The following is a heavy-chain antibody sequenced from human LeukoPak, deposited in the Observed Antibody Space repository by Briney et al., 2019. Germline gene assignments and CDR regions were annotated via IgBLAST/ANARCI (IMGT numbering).Heavy chain of an antibody. Sequence: PSETLSLTCTVSGGSISSYYWSWIRQPPGKGLEWIGYIYYSGSTNYNPSLKSRVTISVDTSKNQFSLKLSSMTAADTAVYYCARRRDGYNYDFDYWGQGTLVTVSS. CDR1: GGSISSYY. D-gene: IGHD5-24*01. V-gene: IGHV4-59*01. J-gene: IGHJ4*02. CDR2: IYYSGST. CDR3: ARRRDGYNYDFDY.